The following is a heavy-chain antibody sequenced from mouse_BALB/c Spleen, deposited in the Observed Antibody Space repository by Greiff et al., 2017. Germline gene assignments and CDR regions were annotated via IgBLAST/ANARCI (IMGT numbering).Heavy chain of an antibody. Sequence: EVQLQQSGPELMKPGASVKISCKASGYSFTSYYMHWVKQSHGKSLEWIGYIDPFNGGTSYNQKFKGKATLTVDKSSSTAYMHLSSLTSEDSAVYYCASGAWGSGAMDYWGQGTSVTVSS. J-gene: IGHJ4*01. V-gene: IGHV1S135*01. CDR1: GYSFTSYY. CDR3: ASGAWGSGAMDY. D-gene: IGHD3-1*01. CDR2: IDPFNGGT.